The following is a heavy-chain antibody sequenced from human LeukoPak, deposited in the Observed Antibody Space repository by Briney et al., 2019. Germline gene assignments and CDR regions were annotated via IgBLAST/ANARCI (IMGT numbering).Heavy chain of an antibody. CDR1: GYTLTELS. CDR2: FDPEDGET. V-gene: IGHV1-24*01. CDR3: ATPRTGGYCSSTSCYYYYGMDV. D-gene: IGHD2-2*01. Sequence: ASVKVSCKVSGYTLTELSMHWVRQAPGKGLEGMGGFDPEDGETIYAQKFQGRVTMTEDTSTDTAYMELSSLRSEDTAVYYCATPRTGGYCSSTSCYYYYGMDVWGKGTTVTVSS. J-gene: IGHJ6*04.